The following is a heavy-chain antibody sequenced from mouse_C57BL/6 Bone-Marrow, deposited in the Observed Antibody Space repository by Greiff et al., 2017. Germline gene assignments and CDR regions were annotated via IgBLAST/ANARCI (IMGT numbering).Heavy chain of an antibody. D-gene: IGHD1-1*01. CDR2: IYPRSGNT. CDR3: ARGGFISVVAHWYFDV. V-gene: IGHV1-81*01. CDR1: GYTFTSYG. Sequence: QVQLKQSGAELARPGASVKLSCKASGYTFTSYGISWVKQRTGQGLEWIGEIYPRSGNTYYNEKFKGKATLTADKSSSTAYMELRSLTSEYSAVXSGARGGFISVVAHWYFDVWGTGTTVTVSS. J-gene: IGHJ1*03.